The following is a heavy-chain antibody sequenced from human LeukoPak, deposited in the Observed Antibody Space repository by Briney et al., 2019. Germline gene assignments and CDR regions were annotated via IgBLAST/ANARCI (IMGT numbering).Heavy chain of an antibody. CDR3: ARDRSGYGGIFDY. Sequence: SETLSLTCTVSGGSISSGGYYWSWIRHHPGKGLEWIGYIYYSGSTYYNPSLKSRVTISVDTSKNQFSLKLSSVTAADTAVYYCARDRSGYGGIFDYWGQGTLVTVSS. CDR2: IYYSGST. J-gene: IGHJ4*02. D-gene: IGHD5-12*01. CDR1: GGSISSGGYY. V-gene: IGHV4-31*03.